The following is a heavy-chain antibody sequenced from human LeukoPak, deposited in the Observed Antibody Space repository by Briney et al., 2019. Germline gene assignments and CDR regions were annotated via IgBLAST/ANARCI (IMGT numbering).Heavy chain of an antibody. D-gene: IGHD3-22*01. Sequence: GGSLRLSCAASGFTFSSYAMSWVRQAPGKGLEWVSAISGSGGSTYYADSVKGRFTISRDNSKNTLYLQMNSLRAEDTAVYYCAKSEDYYDSSGEGYWGQGTLVTVSS. J-gene: IGHJ4*02. CDR1: GFTFSSYA. V-gene: IGHV3-23*01. CDR2: ISGSGGST. CDR3: AKSEDYYDSSGEGY.